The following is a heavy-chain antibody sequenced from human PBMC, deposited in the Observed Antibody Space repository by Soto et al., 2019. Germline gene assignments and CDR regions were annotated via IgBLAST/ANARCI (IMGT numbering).Heavy chain of an antibody. D-gene: IGHD6-19*01. CDR2: IYHSGST. CDR1: GGSISSSNW. V-gene: IGHV4-4*02. J-gene: IGHJ6*02. CDR3: ARDFTGSSGPALGMDV. Sequence: SETLSLTCAVSGGSISSSNWWSWVRQPPGKGLEWIGEIYHSGSTNYNPSLKSRVTISVDTSKNQFSLKLSSATAADTAVYYCARDFTGSSGPALGMDVWGQGTTVTVSS.